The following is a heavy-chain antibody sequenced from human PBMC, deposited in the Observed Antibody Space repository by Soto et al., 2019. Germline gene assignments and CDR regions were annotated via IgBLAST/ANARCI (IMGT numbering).Heavy chain of an antibody. J-gene: IGHJ6*03. V-gene: IGHV4-59*01. CDR2: IYYTGST. CDR1: GGSSSHNS. Sequence: PSETLSLTCTVSGGSSSHNSASWIRQPPGKGLEWIGYIYYTGSTNYNPSLKSRVTISVEASKNQFSLKLSSVTAADTAIYYCARRIANLYYYMDVWGKGTTVTVSS. D-gene: IGHD2-15*01. CDR3: ARRIANLYYYMDV.